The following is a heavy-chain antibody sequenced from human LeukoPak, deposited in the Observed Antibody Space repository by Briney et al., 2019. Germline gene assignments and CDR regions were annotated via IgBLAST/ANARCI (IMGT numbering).Heavy chain of an antibody. V-gene: IGHV1-24*01. Sequence: ASVKVSCKLSGYSLTAFAMHGGRQAPGKGLEWMGGFDPEDGETIYAQKFQGRVTMTEYTSTDTAYMELSSLRSADTAVYYSATGSRYSSGSSCDRLLPCCYYTNVCGKGTTVTVSS. CDR1: GYSLTAFA. D-gene: IGHD2-15*01. CDR2: FDPEDGET. J-gene: IGHJ6*03. CDR3: ATGSRYSSGSSCDRLLPCCYYTNV.